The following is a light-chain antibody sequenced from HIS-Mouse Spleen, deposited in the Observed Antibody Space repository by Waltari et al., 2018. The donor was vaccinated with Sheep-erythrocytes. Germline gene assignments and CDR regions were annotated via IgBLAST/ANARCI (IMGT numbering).Light chain of an antibody. CDR3: CSYAGSYNYV. CDR1: TSYGCAYDY. J-gene: IGLJ1*01. CDR2: EVS. Sequence: QSALTQPRSVSGSPGQSVTISCTVTTSYGCAYDYVSCYQQHPGKAPKLMIYEVSKRPSGVPDRFSGSKSGNTASLTISGLQAEDEADYYCCSYAGSYNYVFGTGTKVTVL. V-gene: IGLV2-11*01.